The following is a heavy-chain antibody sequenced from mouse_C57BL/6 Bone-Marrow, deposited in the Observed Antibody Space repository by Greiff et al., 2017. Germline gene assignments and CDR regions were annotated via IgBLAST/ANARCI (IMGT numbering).Heavy chain of an antibody. V-gene: IGHV5-6*01. CDR1: GFTFSSYG. CDR2: ISSGGSYT. CDR3: ARHYYGPYWYFDV. D-gene: IGHD1-1*01. Sequence: EVNLVESGGDLVKPGGSLKLSCAASGFTFSSYGMSWVRQTPDKRLEWVATISSGGSYTYYPDSVKGRFTISRDNAKNTLYLQMSSLKSEDTAMYYCARHYYGPYWYFDVWGTGTTVTVSS. J-gene: IGHJ1*03.